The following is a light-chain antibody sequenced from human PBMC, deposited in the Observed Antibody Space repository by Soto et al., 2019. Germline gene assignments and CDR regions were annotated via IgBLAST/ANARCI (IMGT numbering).Light chain of an antibody. Sequence: IQLTQSASCLSASAGDRVNIXCRASQGISSYFAWYQQKPGKAPKLLIYAASTLQGGGPSRFSGSGSVTEFTRTISSLQPEDFATYYGQQLNSYPRTFGGGTKVDIK. V-gene: IGKV1-9*01. CDR1: QGISSY. CDR2: AAS. CDR3: QQLNSYPRT. J-gene: IGKJ4*01.